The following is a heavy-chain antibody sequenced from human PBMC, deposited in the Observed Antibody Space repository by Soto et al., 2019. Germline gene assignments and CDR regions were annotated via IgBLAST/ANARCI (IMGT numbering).Heavy chain of an antibody. D-gene: IGHD6-6*01. V-gene: IGHV1-2*04. J-gene: IGHJ6*02. CDR1: GYTFTGYY. CDR2: INPNSGGT. Sequence: ASVKVSCKASGYTFTGYYMHWVRQAPGQGLEWMGWINPNSGGTNYAQKFQGWVTMTRDTSISTAYMELSRLRSDDTAVYYCARDGIAARPPYYYYYGMDVWGQGTTVTVSS. CDR3: ARDGIAARPPYYYYYGMDV.